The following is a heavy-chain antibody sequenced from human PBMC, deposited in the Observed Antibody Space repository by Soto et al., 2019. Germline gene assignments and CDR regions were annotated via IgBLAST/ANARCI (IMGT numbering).Heavy chain of an antibody. CDR1: GGSDVFNNYP. CDR3: ARHYPTAVSGGWSSDT. J-gene: IGHJ5*02. V-gene: IGHV1-69*01. D-gene: IGHD6-19*01. CDR2: IITMFNTA. Sequence: QVQLVQSGAEIKKPASSVKVSCKASGGSDVFNNYPVSWVRQAPGQGLEWMGAIITMFNTADYAQRFLGRVTITADEFTRTVYMELTSLTSDDTAVYYCARHYPTAVSGGWSSDTWGQGTLVTVSS.